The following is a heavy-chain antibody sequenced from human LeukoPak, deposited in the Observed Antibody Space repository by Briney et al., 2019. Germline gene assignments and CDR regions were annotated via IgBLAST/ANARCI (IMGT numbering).Heavy chain of an antibody. V-gene: IGHV3-21*01. CDR3: ARHLAAIGPGAFDI. CDR1: GFTFSSYS. D-gene: IGHD5-18*01. J-gene: IGHJ3*02. CDR2: ISSSSSYI. Sequence: GGSLRLSCAASGFTFSSYSMNWVRQAPGKGLEWVSSISSSSSYIYYADSVKGRFTISRDNAKNSLYLQMNSLRAEDTAVYYCARHLAAIGPGAFDIWGQGTMVTVSS.